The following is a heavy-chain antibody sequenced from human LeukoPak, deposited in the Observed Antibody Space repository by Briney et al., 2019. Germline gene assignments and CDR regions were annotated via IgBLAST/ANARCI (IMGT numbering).Heavy chain of an antibody. CDR2: IYTSGST. CDR1: GGSFSGYY. V-gene: IGHV4-59*10. J-gene: IGHJ4*02. CDR3: ARFWSATYYYDSSGGWFDY. D-gene: IGHD3-22*01. Sequence: PSETLSLTCAVYGGSFSGYYWSWIRQPAGKGLEWIGRIYTSGSTNYNPSLKSRVTISVDTSKNQFSLKLSSVTAADTAVYYCARFWSATYYYDSSGGWFDYWGQGTLVTVSS.